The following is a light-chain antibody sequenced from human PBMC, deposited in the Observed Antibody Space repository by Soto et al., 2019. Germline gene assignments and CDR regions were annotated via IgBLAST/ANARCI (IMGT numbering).Light chain of an antibody. Sequence: EILLTASPSTRSLSPRERATLSCRASQSISSSDLAWYQHRPGQAPRLLIYAASSRATGIPVRFSGSGSGTDFTLSISRLEPEDFAVYYCQHYGSSSWTFGQGTKVDI. CDR3: QHYGSSSWT. J-gene: IGKJ1*01. CDR2: AAS. CDR1: QSISSSD. V-gene: IGKV3-20*01.